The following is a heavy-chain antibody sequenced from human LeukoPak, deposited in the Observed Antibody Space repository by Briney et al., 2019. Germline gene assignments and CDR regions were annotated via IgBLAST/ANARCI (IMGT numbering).Heavy chain of an antibody. CDR2: IYYSGST. Sequence: PSETLSLTRTVSGGSISSGGYYWSWIRQHPGKGLEWIGYIYYSGSTYYNPSLKSRVTISVDTSKNQFSLKLSSVTAADTAVYYCARGGRTGTTSPLFDYWGQGTLVTVSS. CDR1: GGSISSGGYY. D-gene: IGHD1-14*01. CDR3: ARGGRTGTTSPLFDY. V-gene: IGHV4-31*03. J-gene: IGHJ4*02.